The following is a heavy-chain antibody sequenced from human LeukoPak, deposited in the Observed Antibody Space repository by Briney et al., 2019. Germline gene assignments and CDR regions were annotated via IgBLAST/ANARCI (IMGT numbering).Heavy chain of an antibody. Sequence: GGSLRLSCVASGFPLSSYWMTWVRQAPGKGLEWVANIKQDGSKKSYVDSVKGRFTISRDNAKNSLYLQMNSLRAEVTAIYYCTRVGYIDEGIDYWGQGTLVTVSS. CDR2: IKQDGSKK. CDR1: GFPLSSYW. CDR3: TRVGYIDEGIDY. D-gene: IGHD5-24*01. J-gene: IGHJ4*02. V-gene: IGHV3-7*04.